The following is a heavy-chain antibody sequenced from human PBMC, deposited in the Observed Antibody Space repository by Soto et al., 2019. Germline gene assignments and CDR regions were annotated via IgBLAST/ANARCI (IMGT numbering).Heavy chain of an antibody. CDR2: ISSSGSTI. D-gene: IGHD2-2*01. J-gene: IGHJ6*03. V-gene: IGHV3-11*01. Sequence: PGGSLRLSCAASGFTFSDYYMSWIRQAPGKGLEWVSYISSSGSTIYYADSVKGRFTISRDNAKNSLYLQMNSLRAEDTAVYYCARSLTMPYYYYYYMDVWGKGTTVTLSS. CDR1: GFTFSDYY. CDR3: ARSLTMPYYYYYYMDV.